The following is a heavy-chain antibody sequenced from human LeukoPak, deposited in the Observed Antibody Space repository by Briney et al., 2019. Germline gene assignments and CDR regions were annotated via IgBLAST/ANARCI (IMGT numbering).Heavy chain of an antibody. D-gene: IGHD3-22*01. CDR3: ARDYYDSSGYYDY. CDR2: INPNSGGT. Sequence: ASVKVSCKASGYTFTGYYMHWVRQAPGQGLEWMEWINPNSGGTNYAQKFQGRVTMTRDTSVSTAYMELSRLRSDDTAVYYCARDYYDSSGYYDYWGQGTLVTVSS. J-gene: IGHJ4*02. CDR1: GYTFTGYY. V-gene: IGHV1-2*02.